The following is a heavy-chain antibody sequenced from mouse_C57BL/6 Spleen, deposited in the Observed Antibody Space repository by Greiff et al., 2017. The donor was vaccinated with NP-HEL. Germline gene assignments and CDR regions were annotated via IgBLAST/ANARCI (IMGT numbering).Heavy chain of an antibody. V-gene: IGHV5-16*01. Sequence: EVKLVESEGGLVQPGSSMKLSCTASGFTFSDYYMAWVRQVPEKGLEWVANINYDGSSTYYLDSLKSRFIISRDNAKNILYLQMSSLKSEDTATYYCARAGGAMDYWGQGTSVTVSS. CDR3: ARAGGAMDY. CDR2: INYDGSST. J-gene: IGHJ4*01. CDR1: GFTFSDYY.